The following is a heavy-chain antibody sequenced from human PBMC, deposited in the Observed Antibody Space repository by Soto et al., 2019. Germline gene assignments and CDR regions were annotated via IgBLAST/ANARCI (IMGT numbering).Heavy chain of an antibody. D-gene: IGHD6-6*01. CDR3: ARVLGGSSSRPDYYYGMDV. V-gene: IGHV4-4*07. CDR1: GGSISSYY. CDR2: IYTSGST. J-gene: IGHJ6*02. Sequence: TVSGGSISSYYWSWIRQPAGKGLEWIGRIYTSGSTNYNPSLKSRVTMSVDTSKNQFSLKLSSVTAADTAVYYCARVLGGSSSRPDYYYGMDVWGQGTTVTVSS.